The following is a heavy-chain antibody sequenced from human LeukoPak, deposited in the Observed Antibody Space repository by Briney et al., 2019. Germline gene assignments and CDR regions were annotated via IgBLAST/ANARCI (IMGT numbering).Heavy chain of an antibody. CDR2: IIPIFGTA. CDR3: ASSRGDIDY. Sequence: GASVKVSCKSSGGTFSNYAISWVRQAPGQGLEWMGGIIPIFGTANYAQKFQGRVTITTDESTSTAYMELSSLRSEDTAVYYCASSRGDIDYWGQGTLVTVSS. D-gene: IGHD2-15*01. CDR1: GGTFSNYA. V-gene: IGHV1-69*05. J-gene: IGHJ4*02.